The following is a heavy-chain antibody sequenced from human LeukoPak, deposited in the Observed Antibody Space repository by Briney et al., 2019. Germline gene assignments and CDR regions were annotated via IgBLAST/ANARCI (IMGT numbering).Heavy chain of an antibody. J-gene: IGHJ6*03. Sequence: ASVKVSCKASGGTFSSYAISWVRQAPGQGLEWMGGIIPIFGTANYAQKFQGRVTITADESTSTAYMELSSLRSEDTAVYYCARDYYDSSGYYVNYYYYYMDVWGKGTTVTISS. CDR1: GGTFSSYA. CDR2: IIPIFGTA. V-gene: IGHV1-69*01. D-gene: IGHD3-22*01. CDR3: ARDYYDSSGYYVNYYYYYMDV.